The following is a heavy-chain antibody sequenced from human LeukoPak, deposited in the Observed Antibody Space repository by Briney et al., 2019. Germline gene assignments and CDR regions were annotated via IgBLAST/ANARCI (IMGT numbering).Heavy chain of an antibody. D-gene: IGHD3-22*01. CDR3: ARDYYDSSGYYYPVDY. CDR2: IIPILGIA. CDR1: GGTFSSYA. V-gene: IGHV1-69*04. Sequence: SVKVSCKASGGTFSSYAISWVRQAPGQGLEWMGRIIPILGIANYAQKFQGRVTITADKSTSTAYMELSSLRSEDTAVYYCARDYYDSSGYYYPVDYWGQGTLVTVPS. J-gene: IGHJ4*02.